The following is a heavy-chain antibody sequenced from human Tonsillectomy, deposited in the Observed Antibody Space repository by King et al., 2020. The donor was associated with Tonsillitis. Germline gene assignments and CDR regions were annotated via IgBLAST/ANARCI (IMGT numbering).Heavy chain of an antibody. Sequence: VQLVESGGGLVQTGGSLRLSCAASGFTFRNYWMHWVRQAPGKGLVWVSGINSDGSRTTYADSVKGRLTISRDNANNTLHLQMNSLRAEDTAVYYCASSYSGSHKDPAVDGFDIWGQGTMVTVSS. D-gene: IGHD1-26*01. CDR1: GFTFRNYW. CDR3: ASSYSGSHKDPAVDGFDI. J-gene: IGHJ3*02. V-gene: IGHV3-74*01. CDR2: INSDGSRT.